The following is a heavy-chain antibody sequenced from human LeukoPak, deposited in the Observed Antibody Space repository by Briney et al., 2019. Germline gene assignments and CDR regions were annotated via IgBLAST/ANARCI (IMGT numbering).Heavy chain of an antibody. CDR1: GGSFSGYY. V-gene: IGHV4-34*01. CDR3: ARTAAYCGGDCSPAYYYYYYMDV. Sequence: SETLSLTCAVYGGSFSGYYWSWIRQPPGKGLEWIGEINHSGSTNYNPSLKSRVTISVDTSKNQFSLKLSSVTAADTAVYYCARTAAYCGGDCSPAYYYYYYMDVWGKGTTVTVSS. J-gene: IGHJ6*03. CDR2: INHSGST. D-gene: IGHD2-21*02.